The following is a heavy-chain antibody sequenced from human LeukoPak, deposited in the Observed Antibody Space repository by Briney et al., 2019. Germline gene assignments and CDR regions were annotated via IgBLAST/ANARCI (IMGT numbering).Heavy chain of an antibody. CDR1: AGTFSDYA. V-gene: IGHV1-69*05. J-gene: IGHJ4*02. D-gene: IGHD5-12*01. CDR2: IVPAFGVV. Sequence: SVKVSCNASAGTFSDYAISWVRQAPGQGIEWMGGIVPAFGVVDYAQRFQGRVTITTDEYTSTAYMDLTSQRSEDKAIDYCAINAYEFDYWGQGTLVTAAS. CDR3: AINAYEFDY.